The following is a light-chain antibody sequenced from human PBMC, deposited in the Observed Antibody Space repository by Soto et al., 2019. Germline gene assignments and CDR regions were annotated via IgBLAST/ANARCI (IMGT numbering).Light chain of an antibody. CDR1: QSVSSY. CDR3: QQRSNWPIT. V-gene: IGKV3-11*01. Sequence: EIVMTQSPATLSVSPGERATLSCRASQSVSSYLAWYQQKPGQAPRLLIHDASNRATGIPARFSGSGSSTDFTLTISSLEPEDFAVYFCQQRSNWPITFGQGTRLEIK. J-gene: IGKJ5*01. CDR2: DAS.